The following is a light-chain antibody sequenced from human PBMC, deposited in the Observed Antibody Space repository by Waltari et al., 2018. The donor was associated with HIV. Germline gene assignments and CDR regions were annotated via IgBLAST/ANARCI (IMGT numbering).Light chain of an antibody. CDR1: QSVSNF. J-gene: IGKJ5*01. CDR3: QHRSNWPVT. V-gene: IGKV3-11*01. Sequence: EIVLTQSPDTLSLSPGERATLSCRASQSVSNFLAWYQQKPGQAPRLLVYDASNRATGIPARFSGSGSGTDFALTISSLELEDFAVYYCQHRSNWPVTFGQGTRLEIK. CDR2: DAS.